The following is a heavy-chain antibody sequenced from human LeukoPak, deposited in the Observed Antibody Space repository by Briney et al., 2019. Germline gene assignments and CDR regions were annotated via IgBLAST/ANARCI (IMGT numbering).Heavy chain of an antibody. Sequence: PGGSLRLSCAASGFTFSSYSMNWVRQAPGKGLEWVSSISSSSSYIYYADSVEGRFTISRDNAKNSLYLQMNSLRAEDTAVYYCARLARITMVRGVMANWFDPWGQGTLVTVSS. V-gene: IGHV3-21*01. CDR3: ARLARITMVRGVMANWFDP. J-gene: IGHJ5*02. CDR2: ISSSSSYI. D-gene: IGHD3-10*01. CDR1: GFTFSSYS.